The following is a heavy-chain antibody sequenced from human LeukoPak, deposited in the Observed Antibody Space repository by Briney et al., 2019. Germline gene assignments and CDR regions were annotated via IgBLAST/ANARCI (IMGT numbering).Heavy chain of an antibody. CDR1: GGSISSGGYS. J-gene: IGHJ4*02. V-gene: IGHV4-61*08. D-gene: IGHD5-12*01. CDR2: IYYSGST. CDR3: ARLPGGGYETPFDY. Sequence: PSETLSLTCAVSGGSISSGGYSWSWIRQPPGKGLEWIGYIYYSGSTNYNPSLKSRVTMSVDTSKNQFSLNLSSVTAADTAVYYCARLPGGGYETPFDYWGQGTLVTVSS.